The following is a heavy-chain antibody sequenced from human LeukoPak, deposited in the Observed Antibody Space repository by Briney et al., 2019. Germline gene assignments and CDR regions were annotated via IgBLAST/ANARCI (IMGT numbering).Heavy chain of an antibody. J-gene: IGHJ4*02. Sequence: GGSLRLSCAASGFTFSSYGMHWVRQAPGKGLERVAVISYDGSNKYYADSVKGRFTISRDNSKNTLYLQMNSLRAEDTAVYYCAKDRLGYDSSGYYFGLGYWGQGTLVTVSS. CDR1: GFTFSSYG. V-gene: IGHV3-30*18. D-gene: IGHD3-22*01. CDR2: ISYDGSNK. CDR3: AKDRLGYDSSGYYFGLGY.